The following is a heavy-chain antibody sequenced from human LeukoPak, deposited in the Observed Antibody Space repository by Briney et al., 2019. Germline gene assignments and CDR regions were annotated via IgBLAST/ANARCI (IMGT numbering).Heavy chain of an antibody. CDR1: GVSMSSYD. CDR2: IYTSGST. Sequence: PSETLSLTCTVSGVSMSSYDWSWIRQPAGKRLEWMGRIYTSGSTNYNPSLKSRVTMSVDTSKNQFSLKLSSVTAADTAVYYCARESVGHDFWSGPEGPFDIWGQGTMVTVSS. J-gene: IGHJ3*02. V-gene: IGHV4-4*07. CDR3: ARESVGHDFWSGPEGPFDI. D-gene: IGHD3-3*01.